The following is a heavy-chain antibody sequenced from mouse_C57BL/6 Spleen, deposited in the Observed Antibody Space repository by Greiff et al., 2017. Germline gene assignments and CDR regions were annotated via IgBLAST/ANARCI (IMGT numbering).Heavy chain of an antibody. CDR2: IWSGGST. Sequence: QVQLQQSGPGLVQPSQSLSITCTVSGFSLTSYGVHWVRQSPGKGLEWLGVIWSGGSTDYNAAFISRLSISKDNSKSQVFFKMNSLQADDTAIYYCARKGDYDSWFAYWGQGTLVTVSA. V-gene: IGHV2-2*01. CDR1: GFSLTSYG. CDR3: ARKGDYDSWFAY. D-gene: IGHD2-4*01. J-gene: IGHJ3*01.